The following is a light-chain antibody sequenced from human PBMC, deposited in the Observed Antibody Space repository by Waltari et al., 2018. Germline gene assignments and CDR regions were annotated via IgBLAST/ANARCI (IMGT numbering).Light chain of an antibody. CDR2: NNN. J-gene: IGLJ2*01. CDR1: SSHIGTNT. Sequence: QSVLTQPPSASGSPGQRVTIPCFGRSSHIGTNTGQWYQPLPGTAPKLLQYNNNERPSGVPDRFSGSKSGTSASLAITGLQSEDEANYHCAAWDDSLDGLVFGGGTKLTVL. V-gene: IGLV1-44*01. CDR3: AAWDDSLDGLV.